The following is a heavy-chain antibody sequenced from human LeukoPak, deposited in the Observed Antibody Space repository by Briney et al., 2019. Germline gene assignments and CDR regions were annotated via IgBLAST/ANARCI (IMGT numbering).Heavy chain of an antibody. J-gene: IGHJ4*02. Sequence: SETLSLTCTVSGDSISSRDYYWSWIRQPPGKGLEWIGYIYYSGSTNYNPSLKSRVTISVDTSKNQFSLKLSSVTAADTAVYYCARGLGATIATFDYWGQGTLVTVSS. CDR2: IYYSGST. D-gene: IGHD1-26*01. V-gene: IGHV4-61*08. CDR1: GDSISSRDYY. CDR3: ARGLGATIATFDY.